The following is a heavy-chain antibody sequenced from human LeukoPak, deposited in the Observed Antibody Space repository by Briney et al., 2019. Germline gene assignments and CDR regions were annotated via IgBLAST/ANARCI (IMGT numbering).Heavy chain of an antibody. D-gene: IGHD3-10*01. V-gene: IGHV3-9*01. J-gene: IGHJ6*03. CDR1: GFTFDNSA. CDR3: AKDVGSRNYYYMDV. Sequence: GGSLRLSCAASGFTFDNSAMHWVRQAPGKGLEWISGISWNSGSIGYADSVKGRFTISRDNAKNSLYLQMNSLRAEDTALYYCAKDVGSRNYYYMDVWGKGTTVTVSS. CDR2: ISWNSGSI.